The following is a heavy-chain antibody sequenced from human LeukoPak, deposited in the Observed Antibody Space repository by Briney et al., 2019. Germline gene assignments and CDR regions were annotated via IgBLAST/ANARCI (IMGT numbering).Heavy chain of an antibody. Sequence: SETLSLTCPVSGDSISSYYWSWVRQPAGKGLEWIGCIYTSVSTNYYPSLKSRVTRSVDTSKNQFSLKLSSVTAADTAVYYCARARSPTVFDYWGQGTLVTVSS. D-gene: IGHD3-10*01. V-gene: IGHV4-4*07. CDR2: IYTSVST. CDR1: GDSISSYY. J-gene: IGHJ4*02. CDR3: ARARSPTVFDY.